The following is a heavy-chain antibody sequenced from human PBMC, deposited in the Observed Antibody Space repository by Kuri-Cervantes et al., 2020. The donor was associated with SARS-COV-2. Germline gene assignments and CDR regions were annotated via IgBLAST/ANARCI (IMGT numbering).Heavy chain of an antibody. D-gene: IGHD3-3*01. CDR3: ARVSIFGVPGFAFDI. Sequence: GSLRLSCTVSGGSISSYYWSWIRQPPGKGLEWIGYIYYSGSTNYNPSLKSRVPISVDTSKNQFSLKLSSVTAADTAVDYCARVSIFGVPGFAFDIWGQGTMVTVSS. V-gene: IGHV4-59*01. CDR1: GGSISSYY. J-gene: IGHJ3*02. CDR2: IYYSGST.